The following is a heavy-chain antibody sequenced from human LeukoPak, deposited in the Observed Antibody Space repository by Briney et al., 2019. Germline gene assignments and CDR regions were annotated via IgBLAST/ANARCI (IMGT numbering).Heavy chain of an antibody. Sequence: ASVKVSCKASGYTFTSYGISWVRQAPGQGLEWMGWISAYNGNTNYAQKLQGRVTMTTDTSTSTAYMELRSLRSDDTAVYYCARWPTRYSYGPMDVWGKGTTVTVSS. D-gene: IGHD5-18*01. J-gene: IGHJ6*04. V-gene: IGHV1-18*01. CDR3: ARWPTRYSYGPMDV. CDR2: ISAYNGNT. CDR1: GYTFTSYG.